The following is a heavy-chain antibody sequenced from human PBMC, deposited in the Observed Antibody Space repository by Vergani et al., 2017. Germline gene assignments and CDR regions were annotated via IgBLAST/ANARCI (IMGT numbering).Heavy chain of an antibody. D-gene: IGHD3-3*01. CDR3: ARGSLEWLPHEGMAV. CDR2: ISSSSSYI. Sequence: EVQLVESGGGLVQPGGSLRLSCAASGFTFSSYSMNWVRQAPGKGLEWVSSISSSSSYIYYADSVKGRFTISRDNAKNSLYLQITSLRAEDTAVYYCARGSLEWLPHEGMAVWGQGSTVTVS. J-gene: IGHJ6*02. V-gene: IGHV3-21*01. CDR1: GFTFSSYS.